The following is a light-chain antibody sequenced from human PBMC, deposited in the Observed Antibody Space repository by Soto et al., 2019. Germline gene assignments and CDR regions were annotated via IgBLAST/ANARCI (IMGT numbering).Light chain of an antibody. V-gene: IGKV3-20*01. CDR1: QRVSGNF. J-gene: IGKJ3*01. CDR3: QQYATFPVT. CDR2: GAS. Sequence: ENVLTQSPGTLSLSPGDSAALSCRASQRVSGNFLAWYQQRPGRAPRLLIYGASSRTTGIPDRFSGSGSGTDFTLTITRVEPEDLAVYYCQQYATFPVTFGRGTKVEIK.